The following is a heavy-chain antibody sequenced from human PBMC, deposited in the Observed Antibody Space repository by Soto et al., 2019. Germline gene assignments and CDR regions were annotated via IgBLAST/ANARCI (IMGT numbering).Heavy chain of an antibody. Sequence: SETLSLTCTVSGGSISSSSYYWGWIRQPPGKGLEWIGSIYYSGSTYYNPSLKSRVTISVDTSKNQFSLKLSSVTAADTAVYYCASPAPGWWELLGAFDIWGQGTTVTVSS. CDR1: GGSISSSSYY. D-gene: IGHD1-26*01. CDR3: ASPAPGWWELLGAFDI. J-gene: IGHJ3*02. CDR2: IYYSGST. V-gene: IGHV4-39*01.